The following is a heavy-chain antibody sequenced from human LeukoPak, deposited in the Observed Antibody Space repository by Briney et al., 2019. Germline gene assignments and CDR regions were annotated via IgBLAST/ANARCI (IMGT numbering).Heavy chain of an antibody. CDR1: GYTFTSYY. Sequence: ASVKVSCKASGYTFTSYYMHWVRQAPGQGLEWMGWINPKSGGTNYAQKFQGRVTMTRDTSISTAYMELSRLRSDDTALYYCARAGVWDYSDTSGYHNGAFDIWGQGTMVTVSS. CDR2: INPKSGGT. J-gene: IGHJ3*02. D-gene: IGHD3-22*01. V-gene: IGHV1-2*02. CDR3: ARAGVWDYSDTSGYHNGAFDI.